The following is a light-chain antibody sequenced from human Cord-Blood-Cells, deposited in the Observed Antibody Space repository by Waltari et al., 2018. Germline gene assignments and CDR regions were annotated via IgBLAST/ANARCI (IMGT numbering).Light chain of an antibody. Sequence: DVQMTQSPSSLSASVVDRVTITCRASQSISSYLNWYQQKPGKAPKLLIYAASSSQSGVPSRFSGSGSGTDFTLTISSLQPEDFATYYCQQSYSTPLTFGGGTKVEIK. V-gene: IGKV1-39*01. CDR1: QSISSY. J-gene: IGKJ4*01. CDR3: QQSYSTPLT. CDR2: AAS.